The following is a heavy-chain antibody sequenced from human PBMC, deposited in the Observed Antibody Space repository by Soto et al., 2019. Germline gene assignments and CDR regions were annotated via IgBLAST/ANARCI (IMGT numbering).Heavy chain of an antibody. Sequence: GGSLRLSCAASGFTFSSYGMHWVRQAPGKGLEWVAVISYDGSNKYYADSMKGRFTISRDNSKNTLYLQMNSLRAEDTAVYYCAKGNDFWSGYSPLDYWGQGTLVTVSS. V-gene: IGHV3-30*18. CDR1: GFTFSSYG. CDR3: AKGNDFWSGYSPLDY. J-gene: IGHJ4*02. D-gene: IGHD3-3*01. CDR2: ISYDGSNK.